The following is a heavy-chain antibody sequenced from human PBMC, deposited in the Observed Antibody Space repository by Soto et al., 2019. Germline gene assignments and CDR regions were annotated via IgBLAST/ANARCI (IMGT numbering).Heavy chain of an antibody. Sequence: GASVKVSCKASGYTFTSYDINWVRQATGQGLEWMGWMNPNSGNTGYAQKFQGRVTMTRNTSISTAYMELSSLRSEDTAVYYCARGLSSITMVRRRRYYYSTDVWGKGTTVTVSS. CDR2: MNPNSGNT. CDR1: GYTFTSYD. J-gene: IGHJ6*03. D-gene: IGHD3-10*01. V-gene: IGHV1-8*01. CDR3: ARGLSSITMVRRRRYYYSTDV.